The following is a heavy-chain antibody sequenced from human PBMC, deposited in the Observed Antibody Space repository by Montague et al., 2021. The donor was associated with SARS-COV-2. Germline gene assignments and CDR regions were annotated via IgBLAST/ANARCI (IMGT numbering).Heavy chain of an antibody. D-gene: IGHD3-3*01. CDR2: IYTSGST. J-gene: IGHJ6*03. CDR3: ARALVPEEWLFGGDYYYYMDV. CDR1: GGSISSGSYY. Sequence: TLSLTCTVSGGSISSGSYYWSWIRQPAGKGLEWIGRIYTSGSTNYNPSLKSRVTISVDTSKNQFSLKLSSVTAADTAVYYCARALVPEEWLFGGDYYYYMDVWGKGTTVTVSS. V-gene: IGHV4-61*02.